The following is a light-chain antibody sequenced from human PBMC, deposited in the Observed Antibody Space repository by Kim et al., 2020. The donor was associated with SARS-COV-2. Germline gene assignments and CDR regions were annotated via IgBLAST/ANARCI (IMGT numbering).Light chain of an antibody. J-gene: IGKJ2*01. CDR3: QQSDSAPYT. Sequence: DMQMTQSPSSLSASVGDRVTITCRASQSISTYLNWYQQKPGRAPKLLIYAASSLQSGVPSRFRGSGSGTDFTLTISSLQPEEFATYYCQQSDSAPYTFGQGTKLEIK. CDR1: QSISTY. V-gene: IGKV1-39*01. CDR2: AAS.